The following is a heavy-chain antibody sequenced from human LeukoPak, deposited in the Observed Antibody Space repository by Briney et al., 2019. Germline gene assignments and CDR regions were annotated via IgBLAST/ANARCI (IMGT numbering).Heavy chain of an antibody. CDR2: ISPTGSTT. CDR1: GITFSNYA. CDR3: ARGPSSNWSGLDF. J-gene: IGHJ4*02. V-gene: IGHV3-74*01. D-gene: IGHD6-13*01. Sequence: GGSLRLSCVASGITFSNYAVSWARQLPGKGLVWVSRISPTGSTTSYADSVKGRFTVSRDNAKNTLYLQVNNLRAEDTAVYYCARGPSSNWSGLDFWGQGTLLTVSS.